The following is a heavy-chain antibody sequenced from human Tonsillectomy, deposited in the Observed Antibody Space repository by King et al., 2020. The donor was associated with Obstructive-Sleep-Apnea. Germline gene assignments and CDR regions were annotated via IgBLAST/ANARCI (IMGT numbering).Heavy chain of an antibody. CDR3: ARLDYYDHAFDI. D-gene: IGHD3-22*01. Sequence: QLVQSGAEVKKSGESLRISCKAAGYNFNIYWIGWVRQMPGKGLEWMGIIYPGDSDARYSPSFQGQVTMSADKSIMTAYLQWSSLKASDTAMYFCARLDYYDHAFDIWGQGTKVTVFS. CDR2: IYPGDSDA. V-gene: IGHV5-51*01. CDR1: GYNFNIYW. J-gene: IGHJ3*02.